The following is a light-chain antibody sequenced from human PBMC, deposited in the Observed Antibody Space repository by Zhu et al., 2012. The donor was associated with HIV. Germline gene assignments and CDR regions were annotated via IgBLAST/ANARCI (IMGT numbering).Light chain of an antibody. CDR2: DAS. CDR1: QSVSSY. J-gene: IGKJ1*01. V-gene: IGKV3-11*01. Sequence: EIVLTQSPATLSLSPGERATLSCRASQSVSSYLAWYQQKPGQAPRLLIYDASNRATGIPARFSGSGSGTDFTLTISSLEPEDFALYYCQQYDGSRTFGQGTKVEIK. CDR3: QQYDGSRT.